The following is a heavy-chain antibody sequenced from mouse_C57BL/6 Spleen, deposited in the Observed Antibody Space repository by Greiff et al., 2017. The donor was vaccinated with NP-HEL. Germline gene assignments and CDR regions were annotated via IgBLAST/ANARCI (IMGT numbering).Heavy chain of an antibody. Sequence: QVQLQQSGAELARPGASVKMSCKASGYTFTSYTMHWVKQRPGQGLEWIGYINPSSGYTKYNQKFKDKATLTADKSSSTAYMQLSSLTSEDSAVYYCARWNGYPFEDVWGTGTTVTVSS. CDR2: INPSSGYT. CDR3: ARWNGYPFEDV. V-gene: IGHV1-4*01. J-gene: IGHJ1*03. D-gene: IGHD2-2*01. CDR1: GYTFTSYT.